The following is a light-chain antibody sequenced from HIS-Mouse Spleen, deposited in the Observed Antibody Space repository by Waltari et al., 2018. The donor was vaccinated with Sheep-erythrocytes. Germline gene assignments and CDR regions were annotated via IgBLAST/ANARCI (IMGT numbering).Light chain of an antibody. V-gene: IGLV3-1*01. CDR2: QDS. CDR3: QAWDSSTAWV. J-gene: IGLJ3*02. CDR1: KLWAHH. Sequence: SYELPQPPSAAQSPGQTASITCSGDKLWAHHACWDQQEPNQSPVLVIYQDSKRPSGIPERFSGSNSGNTSTLTISGTQAMDEADYYCQAWDSSTAWVFGGGTKLTVL.